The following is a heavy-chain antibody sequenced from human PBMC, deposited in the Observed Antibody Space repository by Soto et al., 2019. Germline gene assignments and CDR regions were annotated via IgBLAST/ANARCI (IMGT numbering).Heavy chain of an antibody. CDR2: IIPIFGTA. CDR3: ARASDIAAAGTPYYYYMDV. CDR1: GGTFSSYA. D-gene: IGHD6-13*01. J-gene: IGHJ6*03. Sequence: ASVKVSCKASGGTFSSYAISWVRQAPGQGLEWMGGIIPIFGTANYAQKFQGRVTITADESTSTAYMELSSLRSEDTAVYYCARASDIAAAGTPYYYYMDVWGKGTTVTVSS. V-gene: IGHV1-69*13.